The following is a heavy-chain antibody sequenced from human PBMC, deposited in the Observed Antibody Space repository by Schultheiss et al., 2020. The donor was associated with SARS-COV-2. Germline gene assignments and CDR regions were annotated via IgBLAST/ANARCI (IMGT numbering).Heavy chain of an antibody. CDR2: INHSGST. D-gene: IGHD3-22*01. V-gene: IGHV4-34*01. Sequence: SETLSLTCAVYGGSFSGYYWSWIRQPPGKGLEWIGEINHSGSTNYNPSLKSRVTISVDTSKNQFSLKLSSVTAADTAVYYCAREMYYYDSSGYSRYFDLWGRGTLVTVSS. CDR1: GGSFSGYY. J-gene: IGHJ2*01. CDR3: AREMYYYDSSGYSRYFDL.